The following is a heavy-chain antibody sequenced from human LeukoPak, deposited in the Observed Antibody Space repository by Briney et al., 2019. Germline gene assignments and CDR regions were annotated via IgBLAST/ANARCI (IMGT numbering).Heavy chain of an antibody. Sequence: GSLTPSSAASGFSFSTYCMTWVRQTPGKGLEWVAHISQDGGEKYYVDSVKGRFTISRDNAKNSLYLQMNSLRADDTAVYFCARDQEGRRWYDFWGQASNLSVSS. CDR2: ISQDGGEK. J-gene: IGHJ5*01. CDR3: ARDQEGRRWYDF. V-gene: IGHV3-7*04. CDR1: GFSFSTYC.